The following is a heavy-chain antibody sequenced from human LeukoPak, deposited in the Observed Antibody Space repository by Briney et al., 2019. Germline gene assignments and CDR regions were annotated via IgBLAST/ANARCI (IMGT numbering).Heavy chain of an antibody. CDR3: ARGLWDYGDYFY. D-gene: IGHD4-17*01. Sequence: ASVKVSCKASGYTFTGYHMHWVRQAPGQGLEWMGWINPNSGGTNYAQKFQGRVTMTRDTSISTAYMELSRLRSDDAAVYYCARGLWDYGDYFYWGQGTLVTVSS. CDR1: GYTFTGYH. CDR2: INPNSGGT. V-gene: IGHV1-2*02. J-gene: IGHJ4*02.